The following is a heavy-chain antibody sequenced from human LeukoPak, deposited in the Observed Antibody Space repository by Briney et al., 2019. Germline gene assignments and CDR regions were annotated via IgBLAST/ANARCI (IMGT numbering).Heavy chain of an antibody. D-gene: IGHD3-10*01. J-gene: IGHJ5*02. V-gene: IGHV3-72*01. CDR2: TRNKANIYTT. Sequence: LSLTCTVSGDSISSSSYYWGWVRQPPGKGLEWVGRTRNKANIYTTEYAASVKGRFTTSRDDSKNSLYLQMNSLKTEDTAVYYCASLYGSGKRWVDPWGQGTLVTVSS. CDR3: ASLYGSGKRWVDP. CDR1: GDSISSSSYY.